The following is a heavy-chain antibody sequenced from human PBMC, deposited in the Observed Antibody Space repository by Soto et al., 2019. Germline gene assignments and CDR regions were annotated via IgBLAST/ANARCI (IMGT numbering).Heavy chain of an antibody. CDR2: ISAYNGNT. J-gene: IGHJ6*03. V-gene: IGHV1-18*01. CDR3: ARDVPLSPYCSSTSCYYYYMDV. D-gene: IGHD2-2*01. CDR1: GYTFTSYG. Sequence: ASVKVSCKASGYTFTSYGISWVRQAPGQGLEWMGWISAYNGNTNYAQKLQGRVTMTTDISTSTAYMELRSLRSDDTAVYYCARDVPLSPYCSSTSCYYYYMDVWGKGTTVTVSS.